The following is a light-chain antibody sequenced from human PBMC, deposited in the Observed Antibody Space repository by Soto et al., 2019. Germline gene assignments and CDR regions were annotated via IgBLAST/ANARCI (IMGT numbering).Light chain of an antibody. V-gene: IGLV2-14*03. CDR3: SSYGASSTL. CDR1: SNDIGGCNY. Sequence: QSALTQPASVSGSPGQSITIPCTGTSNDIGGCNYVSWYQQHPGKVPKLMIFDVSYRPSGISDRFSGSKSGNTASLTISGLQPEDEADYYCSSYGASSTLFGGGTKLTVL. CDR2: DVS. J-gene: IGLJ2*01.